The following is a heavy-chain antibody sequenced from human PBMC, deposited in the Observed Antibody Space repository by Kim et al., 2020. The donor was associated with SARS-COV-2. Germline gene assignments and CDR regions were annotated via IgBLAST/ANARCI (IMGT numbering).Heavy chain of an antibody. CDR2: IYTSGST. J-gene: IGHJ3*02. Sequence: SETLSLTCTVSGGSISSYYWSWIRQPAGKGLEWIGRIYTSGSTNYNPSLKSRVTMSVDTSKNQFSLKLSSVTAADTAVYYCASRFWFTEQQLVRSAFDIWGQGTMVTVSS. CDR3: ASRFWFTEQQLVRSAFDI. CDR1: GGSISSYY. D-gene: IGHD6-13*01. V-gene: IGHV4-4*07.